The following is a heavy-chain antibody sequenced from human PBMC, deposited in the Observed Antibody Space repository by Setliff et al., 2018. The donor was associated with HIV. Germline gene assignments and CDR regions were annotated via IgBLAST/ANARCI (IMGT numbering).Heavy chain of an antibody. J-gene: IGHJ4*02. CDR1: GGSISSANYY. Sequence: SETLSLTCTVSGGSISSANYYWSWIRQPPGKGLEWIGYIYYNGNAYYYNPSLKSRTTISLDTSMNQFSLKLSSVTAADTALYYCARGGITIFGVVELHYFDYWGQGTLVTVSS. V-gene: IGHV4-30-4*08. CDR2: IYYNGNAY. CDR3: ARGGITIFGVVELHYFDY. D-gene: IGHD3-3*01.